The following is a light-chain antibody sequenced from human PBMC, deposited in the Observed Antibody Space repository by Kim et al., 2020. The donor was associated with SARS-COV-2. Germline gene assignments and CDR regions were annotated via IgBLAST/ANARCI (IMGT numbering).Light chain of an antibody. CDR2: DAS. CDR1: QSISNNY. J-gene: IGKJ5*01. V-gene: IGKV3D-20*01. Sequence: EIVLTQSPATLSLSPGERATLSCGASQSISNNYLAWYQQKPGLAPRLLFYDASTRATGIPGRFRGSGSGTDFTLTVSSLEPEDFAVYYCQQYSRSPITFGQGTRLEIK. CDR3: QQYSRSPIT.